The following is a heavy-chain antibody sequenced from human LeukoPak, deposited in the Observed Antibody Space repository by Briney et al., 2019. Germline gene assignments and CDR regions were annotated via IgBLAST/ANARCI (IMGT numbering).Heavy chain of an antibody. D-gene: IGHD3-10*01. CDR1: GGTFSSYA. V-gene: IGHV1-69*13. Sequence: ASVKVSCKASGGTFSSYAISWVRQAPGQGLEWMGGIIPIFGTANYAQKFQGRVTITADESTSTAYMELSSLRSEDTAVYYCASSHGSGSYYYYMDVWGKGTTVTVSS. CDR3: ASSHGSGSYYYYMDV. J-gene: IGHJ6*03. CDR2: IIPIFGTA.